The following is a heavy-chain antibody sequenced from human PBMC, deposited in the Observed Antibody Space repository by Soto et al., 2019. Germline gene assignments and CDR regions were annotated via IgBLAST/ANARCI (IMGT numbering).Heavy chain of an antibody. J-gene: IGHJ5*02. CDR1: GGSFSSNT. D-gene: IGHD2-15*01. Sequence: QLQLVQSGAEVKKPGSSVNVSCKTSGGSFSSNTITWVRQAPGQGLEWMGGIIPIFGTSNYAQKFQGRVTITADESTNTVYMELSRLRYEDTVVYYCARDVLLVVVSATRAAGGLDPWGQGTLVTVSS. CDR3: ARDVLLVVVSATRAAGGLDP. V-gene: IGHV1-69*01. CDR2: IIPIFGTS.